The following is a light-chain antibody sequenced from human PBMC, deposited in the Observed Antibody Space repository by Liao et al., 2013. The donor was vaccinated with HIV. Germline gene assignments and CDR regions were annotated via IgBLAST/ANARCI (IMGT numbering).Light chain of an antibody. CDR1: NIGSGG. J-gene: IGLJ2*01. CDR2: YAS. CDR3: QAWDSSTDVV. V-gene: IGLV3-21*01. Sequence: SYELTQPPSVSVAPGKTARITCGGNNIGSGGVHWYQQRPGQAPVLVIYYASDRPSGIPERFSGSNSGNTATLTISGTQAMDEADYYCQAWDSSTDVVFGGGTKLTVL.